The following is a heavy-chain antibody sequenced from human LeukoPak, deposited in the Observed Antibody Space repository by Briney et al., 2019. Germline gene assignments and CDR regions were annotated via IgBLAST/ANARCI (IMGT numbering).Heavy chain of an antibody. CDR2: ISYDGSNK. V-gene: IGHV3-30*04. D-gene: IGHD6-19*01. CDR1: GFTFSSYA. J-gene: IGHJ4*02. Sequence: GRSLRLSCAASGFTFSSYAMHWVRQAPGKGLEWVAVISYDGSNKYYADSVKGRFTISRDNSKNTLYLQMNSLRAEDTAVYYCAKAGVLGWYYDFWGQGTLVTVSS. CDR3: AKAGVLGWYYDF.